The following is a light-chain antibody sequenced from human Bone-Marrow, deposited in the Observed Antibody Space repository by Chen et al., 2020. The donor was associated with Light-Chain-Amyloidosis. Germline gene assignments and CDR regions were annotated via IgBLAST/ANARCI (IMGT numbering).Light chain of an antibody. CDR1: QTISSNS. J-gene: IGKJ4*01. Sequence: EIVLTQIPGPLSLSPAEGANLSCRASQTISSNSITWYQQKFGQAPRLLIYGSSSRATGIPDRCTGSGSGTDFTLTINRLEPEDCAMYYCQQYGTSPLTFGGGTKVEIK. V-gene: IGKV3-20*01. CDR2: GSS. CDR3: QQYGTSPLT.